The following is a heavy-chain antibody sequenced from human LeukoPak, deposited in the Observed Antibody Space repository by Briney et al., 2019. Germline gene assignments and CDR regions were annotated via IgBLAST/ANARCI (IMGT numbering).Heavy chain of an antibody. V-gene: IGHV4-34*01. CDR3: ARGIVLTVYASFDY. CDR2: INHSGGT. CDR1: GGSFRGYY. J-gene: IGHJ4*02. Sequence: KPSETLSLTCAVNGGSFRGYYWTWIRQPPGKGLEWIGEINHSGGTNYNPSLKSRVTISVDTSKNQFSLKLGSVTAADTAVYYCARGIVLTVYASFDYWGLGTLVTVSS. D-gene: IGHD2-8*01.